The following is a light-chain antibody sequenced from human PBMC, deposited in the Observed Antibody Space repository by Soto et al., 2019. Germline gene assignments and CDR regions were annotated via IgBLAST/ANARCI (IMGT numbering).Light chain of an antibody. CDR3: QQLNSYPPYT. J-gene: IGKJ2*01. CDR1: QGISSY. V-gene: IGKV1-9*01. CDR2: AAS. Sequence: DIQLTQSPSFLSASVGDRVTITCRASQGISSYLAWYQQKPGKAPKLLIYAASTLQSGVPSRFSGSGSGTEFXLTISXLXPEDFATYYCQQLNSYPPYTFGQGTKLEIK.